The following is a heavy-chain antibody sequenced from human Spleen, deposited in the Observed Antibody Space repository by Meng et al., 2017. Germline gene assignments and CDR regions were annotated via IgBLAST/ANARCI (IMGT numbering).Heavy chain of an antibody. D-gene: IGHD1-26*01. Sequence: SVKVSCKASGYTFTSYGISWVRQAPGQGLEWMGGIIPIFGTANYAQKFQGRVTITADESTSTAYMELSSLRSEDTAVYYCARETIEDGSYFRGWGQGTLVTVSS. CDR3: ARETIEDGSYFRG. CDR2: IIPIFGTA. V-gene: IGHV1-69*13. J-gene: IGHJ4*02. CDR1: GYTFTSYG.